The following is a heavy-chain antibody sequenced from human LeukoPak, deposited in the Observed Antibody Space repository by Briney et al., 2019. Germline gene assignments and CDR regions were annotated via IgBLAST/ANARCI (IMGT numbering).Heavy chain of an antibody. J-gene: IGHJ4*02. V-gene: IGHV4-59*01. CDR3: ARVDYDSSGPYYFDY. D-gene: IGHD3-22*01. Sequence: PSETLSLTCTVSGGSISSYYWSWIRQPPGKGLEWIGYIYYSGSTNYNPSLKSRVTISVDTSKNQFSLKLSSVTAADTAVYYCARVDYDSSGPYYFDYWGQGTLVTVPS. CDR2: IYYSGST. CDR1: GGSISSYY.